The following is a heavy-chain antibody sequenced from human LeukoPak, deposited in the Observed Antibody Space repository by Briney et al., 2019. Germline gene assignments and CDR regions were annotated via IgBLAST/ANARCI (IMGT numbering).Heavy chain of an antibody. J-gene: IGHJ6*03. D-gene: IGHD3-22*01. V-gene: IGHV1-8*03. CDR2: MNPNSGNT. CDR1: GYTFTSYG. CDR3: ARVDSSGFYYYYMDV. Sequence: ASVKVSCKASGYTFTSYGISWVRQAPGQGLEWMGWMNPNSGNTGYAQKFQGRVTVTRNTSISTAYMELSSLRSEDTAVYYCARVDSSGFYYYYMDVWGKGTTVTVSS.